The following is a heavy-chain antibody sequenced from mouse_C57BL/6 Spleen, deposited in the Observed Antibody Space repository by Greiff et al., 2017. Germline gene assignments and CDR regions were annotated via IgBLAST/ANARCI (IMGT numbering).Heavy chain of an antibody. CDR1: GYAFTNYL. CDR3: ASYSYYAMDY. CDR2: INPGSGGT. D-gene: IGHD1-1*01. J-gene: IGHJ4*01. V-gene: IGHV1-54*01. Sequence: QVQLQQSGAELVRPGTSVKVSCKASGYAFTNYLIEWVKQRPGQGLEWIGVINPGSGGTNYNEKFKGKATLTVDKSSSTAYMQLSSLTSEDSAVYFCASYSYYAMDYWGQGTSGTVSS.